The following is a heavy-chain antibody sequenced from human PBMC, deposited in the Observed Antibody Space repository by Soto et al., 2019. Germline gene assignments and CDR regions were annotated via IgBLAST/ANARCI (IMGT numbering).Heavy chain of an antibody. CDR3: AKNGQPPYYYYGMDV. D-gene: IGHD2-8*01. CDR2: TSGYNGDT. J-gene: IGHJ6*02. CDR1: DYTFTRYG. V-gene: IGHV1-18*01. Sequence: QGQLVQSRAELKKPGASVKVSCKASDYTFTRYGISWVRQAPGQGLEWMGWTSGYNGDTNYAQKFQGRVKMTIDTTTTTAYMELRSLTSDDAAVYYCAKNGQPPYYYYGMDVWGQGTTVTVSS.